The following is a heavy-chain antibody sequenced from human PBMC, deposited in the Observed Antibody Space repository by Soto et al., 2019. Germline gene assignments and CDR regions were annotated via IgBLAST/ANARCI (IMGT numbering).Heavy chain of an antibody. CDR2: VLPISGST. Sequence: QVQLVQSGAEVRKPGSSVKVSCKTSGGLISKYSFNWVRQAPGQGLEWMGGVLPISGSTDYAQKFQGRLTITADRSTCTVYMELSRLRSDDTAKYDGATIRVRGGPLRFEDGGQGMLISVSS. D-gene: IGHD5-12*01. CDR3: ATIRVRGGPLRFED. CDR1: GGLISKYS. J-gene: IGHJ4*01. V-gene: IGHV1-69*06.